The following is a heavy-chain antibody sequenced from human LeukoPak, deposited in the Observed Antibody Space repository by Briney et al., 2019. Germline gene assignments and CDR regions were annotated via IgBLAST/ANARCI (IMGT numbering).Heavy chain of an antibody. J-gene: IGHJ3*02. D-gene: IGHD4-23*01. V-gene: IGHV3-74*01. CDR1: GFTFSSYW. Sequence: GGSLRLSCAASGFTFSSYWMHWVRQAPGKGLVWVSRINTDGSSTSYADSVKGRFTISRDNAKNTLYLQMNSLRAEDTAVYYCAKDRNGGNSGGYNDAFDIWGQGTMVTVSS. CDR2: INTDGSST. CDR3: AKDRNGGNSGGYNDAFDI.